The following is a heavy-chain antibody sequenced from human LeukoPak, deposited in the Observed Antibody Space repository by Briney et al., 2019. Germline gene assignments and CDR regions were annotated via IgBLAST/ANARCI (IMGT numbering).Heavy chain of an antibody. CDR1: GYTFTSYG. Sequence: ASVKVSCKASGYTFTSYGISWVRQAPGQGLEWMGWISAYNGNTNYAQKLQGRVTMTTDTSSSTAYMELRSLRSDDTAVYYCARDPPTYYYGSGTARLNWFDPWGQGTLVTVSS. V-gene: IGHV1-18*01. CDR2: ISAYNGNT. D-gene: IGHD3-10*01. J-gene: IGHJ5*02. CDR3: ARDPPTYYYGSGTARLNWFDP.